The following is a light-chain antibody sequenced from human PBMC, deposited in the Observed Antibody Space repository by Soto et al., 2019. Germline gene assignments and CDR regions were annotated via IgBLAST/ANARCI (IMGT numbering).Light chain of an antibody. CDR2: DVN. J-gene: IGLJ3*02. CDR1: STDIGRYNY. V-gene: IGLV2-14*03. CDR3: SSYRTGDTWV. Sequence: QSALTQPASVSGSPGQSITISCTGTSTDIGRYNYVSWYQQRPGRAPKLMVYDVNNRPSGISDRFSGSKSGNTASLTISGLQAEDEADYYCSSYRTGDTWVFGGGTKL.